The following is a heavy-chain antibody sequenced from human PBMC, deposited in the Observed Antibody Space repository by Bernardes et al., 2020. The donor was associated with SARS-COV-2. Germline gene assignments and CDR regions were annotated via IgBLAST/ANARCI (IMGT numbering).Heavy chain of an antibody. V-gene: IGHV4-4*08. J-gene: IGHJ4*02. D-gene: IGHD6-19*01. Sequence: ETLSLPCTVSGGSINAYYWSWIRQSPEQGLEWIGYVYYTGNINPNPSLNYNPSLMSRVTISVDTSKSQFSLNLSSVTAADTAVYYCAREQWLAHYFDYWGQGILVTVSS. CDR1: GGSINAYY. CDR3: AREQWLAHYFDY. CDR2: VYYTGNIN.